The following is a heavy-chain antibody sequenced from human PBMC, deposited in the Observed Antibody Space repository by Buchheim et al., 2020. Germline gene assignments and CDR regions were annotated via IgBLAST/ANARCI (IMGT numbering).Heavy chain of an antibody. V-gene: IGHV1-2*04. D-gene: IGHD3-9*01. J-gene: IGHJ4*02. CDR1: GYTFTGYY. Sequence: QVQLVQSGAEVKKPGASVKVSCKASGYTFTGYYMHWVRQAPGQGLEWMGWINPNSGGTNYAQKFQGWVTMTRDTSISTAYMELSRLRSEDTAVYYCARSDPYYDILTGYYNLEFDYWGQGTL. CDR3: ARSDPYYDILTGYYNLEFDY. CDR2: INPNSGGT.